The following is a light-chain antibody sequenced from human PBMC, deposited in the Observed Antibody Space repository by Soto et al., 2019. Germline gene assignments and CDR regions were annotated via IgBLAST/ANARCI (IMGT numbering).Light chain of an antibody. CDR1: QSVSSY. Sequence: EIVLTQSPATLSLSPGERAPLPCRASQSVSSYLAWYQQKPGQAPRLLIYDASNRATGIPARFSGSGSGTDFTLTISSLEPEDFAVYYCQQRGTLPYTFGQGTNLEIK. CDR3: QQRGTLPYT. V-gene: IGKV3-11*01. CDR2: DAS. J-gene: IGKJ2*01.